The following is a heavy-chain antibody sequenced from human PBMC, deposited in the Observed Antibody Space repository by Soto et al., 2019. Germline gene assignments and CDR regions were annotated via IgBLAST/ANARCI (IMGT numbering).Heavy chain of an antibody. Sequence: GGSLRLSCAASGFTFSTSGMHWVRQAPGKGLEWVAVIWFDGSNKYHLDSVKGRFTVSRDNSKNTLFLQMNSLRAEDTAVYYCARGGYCTLKLDFLGLATLVTVSS. V-gene: IGHV3-33*01. CDR1: GFTFSTSG. CDR3: ARGGYCTLKLDF. D-gene: IGHD2-21*01. CDR2: IWFDGSNK. J-gene: IGHJ4*03.